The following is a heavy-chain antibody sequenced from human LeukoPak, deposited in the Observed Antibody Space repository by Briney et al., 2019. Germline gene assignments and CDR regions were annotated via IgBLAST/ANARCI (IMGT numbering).Heavy chain of an antibody. CDR2: IYHSGST. Sequence: SETLSLTFAVSGYSISSGYYWSRIRQSPGKGLEWIGEIYHSGSTNYNPSLKSRVTISVDTSKNQFSLKLTSVTAADTAVYYCARGLYGIVVISPIRTVGMDVWGKGTTVTVSS. V-gene: IGHV4-38-2*01. CDR3: ARGLYGIVVISPIRTVGMDV. J-gene: IGHJ6*04. D-gene: IGHD2-2*01. CDR1: GYSISSGYY.